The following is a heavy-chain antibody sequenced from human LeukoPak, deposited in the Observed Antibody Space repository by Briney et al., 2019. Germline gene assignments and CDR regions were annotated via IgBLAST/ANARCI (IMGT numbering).Heavy chain of an antibody. CDR1: GGSISSYY. CDR3: ARDLIAAAGGSWFDP. Sequence: SETLSLTCTVSGGSISSYYWSWIRQPPGKGLEWIGYIYYSGSTNYNPSLKSRVTISVDTSKNQFSLKLSSVTAADTAVYYCARDLIAAAGGSWFDPWGQGTLVTVSS. D-gene: IGHD6-13*01. CDR2: IYYSGST. V-gene: IGHV4-59*12. J-gene: IGHJ5*02.